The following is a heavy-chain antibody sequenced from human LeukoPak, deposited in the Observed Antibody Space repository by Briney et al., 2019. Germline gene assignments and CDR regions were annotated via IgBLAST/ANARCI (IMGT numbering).Heavy chain of an antibody. J-gene: IGHJ4*02. CDR2: IYTSGST. Sequence: PSETLSLTCTVPGGSISSYYWSWIRQPAGKGLEWIGRIYTSGSTNYNPSLKSRVTMSVDTSKNQFSLKLSSVTAADTAVYYCATHCSSTSCYGTDYWGQGTLVTVSS. CDR1: GGSISSYY. CDR3: ATHCSSTSCYGTDY. D-gene: IGHD2-2*01. V-gene: IGHV4-4*07.